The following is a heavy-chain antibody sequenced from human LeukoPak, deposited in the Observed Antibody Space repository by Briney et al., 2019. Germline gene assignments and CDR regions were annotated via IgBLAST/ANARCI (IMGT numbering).Heavy chain of an antibody. D-gene: IGHD3-3*01. J-gene: IGHJ6*03. V-gene: IGHV1-69*06. CDR1: GGTFSSYA. CDR3: ARSLFRFLEWSYRSYYYYMDV. CDR2: IIPIFGTV. Sequence: SVKVSCKASGGTFSSYAISWVRQAPGQGLEWMGGIIPIFGTVNYAQKFQGRVTIIADKSTSTAYMELSSLRSEDTAVYYCARSLFRFLEWSYRSYYYYMDVWGKGTTVTVSS.